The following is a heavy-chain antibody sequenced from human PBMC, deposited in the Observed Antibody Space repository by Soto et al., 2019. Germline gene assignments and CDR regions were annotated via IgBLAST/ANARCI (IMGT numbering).Heavy chain of an antibody. J-gene: IGHJ2*01. D-gene: IGHD3-22*01. CDR2: IYYSGST. CDR3: ARVPDSSGYYYVFFDL. Sequence: QVQLQESGPGLVKPSQTLSLTCTVSGGSISSGGYYWSWIRQHPGKGLEWIGYIYYSGSTYYNPSLKSRVTISVDTSKNQFSLKLSSVTAADTAVYYCARVPDSSGYYYVFFDLWGRGTLVTVSS. CDR1: GGSISSGGYY. V-gene: IGHV4-31*03.